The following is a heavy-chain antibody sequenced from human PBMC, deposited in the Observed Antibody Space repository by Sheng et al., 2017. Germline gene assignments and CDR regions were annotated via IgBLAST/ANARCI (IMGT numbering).Heavy chain of an antibody. D-gene: IGHD4-17*01. CDR3: ARGEPDYGDYQPSEYFQH. CDR2: IYTSGST. CDR1: GGSISSYY. V-gene: IGHV4-4*07. J-gene: IGHJ1*01. Sequence: QVQLQESGPGLVKPSETLSLTCTVSGGSISSYYWSWIRQPAGKGLEWIGRIYTSGSTNYNPSLKSRVTMSVDTSKNQFSLKLSSVTAADTAVYYCARGEPDYGDYQPSEYFQHWGQGTLVTVSS.